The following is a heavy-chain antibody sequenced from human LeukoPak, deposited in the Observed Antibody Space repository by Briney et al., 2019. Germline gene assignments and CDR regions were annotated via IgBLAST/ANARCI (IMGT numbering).Heavy chain of an antibody. CDR3: ATREHHLQRTPGDY. Sequence: TSESLSLTCTVSGGYITLSDYYWGWIRLPPGKGLEWIGTISHSGTTYYNPSLQSRVSISVDKSKNQFSLNVKSVTATDTAVYYCATREHHLQRTPGDYWGTGTLVTVSS. CDR2: ISHSGTT. V-gene: IGHV4-39*01. J-gene: IGHJ4*02. D-gene: IGHD1-26*01. CDR1: GGYITLSDYY.